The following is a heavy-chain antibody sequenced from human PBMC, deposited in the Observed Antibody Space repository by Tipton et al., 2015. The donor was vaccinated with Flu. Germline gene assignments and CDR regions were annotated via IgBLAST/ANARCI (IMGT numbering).Heavy chain of an antibody. Sequence: SLRLSCAASGFTFSSYWMHWVRQAPGKGLVWVSRINSDGSSTSYADSVKGRFTISRDNAKNTLYLQMNSLRAEDTALYYCAKDASTVTTCLDYWGQGTLVTVSS. CDR1: GFTFSSYW. CDR3: AKDASTVTTCLDY. V-gene: IGHV3-74*01. D-gene: IGHD4-17*01. J-gene: IGHJ4*02. CDR2: INSDGSST.